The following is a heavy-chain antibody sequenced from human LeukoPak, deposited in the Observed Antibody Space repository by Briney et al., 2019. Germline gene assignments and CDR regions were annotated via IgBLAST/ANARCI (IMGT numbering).Heavy chain of an antibody. Sequence: SQTLSLTCTVSGGSLSSSDHYWGWIRQPPGKGLEWIVYIYYSGTDYYNPSRKSRVSISVDTSKNQSSLQLRCLSAADTAVYYCARGDSSSWSFKIWGEGTLVTVSS. V-gene: IGHV4-30-4*01. CDR1: GGSLSSSDHY. CDR2: IYYSGTD. D-gene: IGHD6-13*01. CDR3: ARGDSSSWSFKI. J-gene: IGHJ4*02.